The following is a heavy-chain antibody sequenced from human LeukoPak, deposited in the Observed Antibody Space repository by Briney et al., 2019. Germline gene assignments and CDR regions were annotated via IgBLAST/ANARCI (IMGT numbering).Heavy chain of an antibody. CDR1: GYTFTSYA. CDR3: ARFSLGSTMGFDP. J-gene: IGHJ5*02. D-gene: IGHD2-2*01. Sequence: ASVKVSCKASGYTFTSYAMNWVRQAPGQGLEWMGIINPSGGSTSYAQKFQGRVTMTRDMSTSTVYMELSSLRSEDTAVYYCARFSLGSTMGFDPWGQGTLVTVSS. V-gene: IGHV1-46*01. CDR2: INPSGGST.